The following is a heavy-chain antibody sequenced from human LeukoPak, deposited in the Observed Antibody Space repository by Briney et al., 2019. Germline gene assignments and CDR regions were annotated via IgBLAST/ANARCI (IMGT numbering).Heavy chain of an antibody. Sequence: GSLRLSCAASGFTFSSYAMSWVRQPPGKGLEWIGSIYYSGSTYYNPSLKSRVTISVDTSKNQFSLKLSSVTAADTAVYYCGSYRYSDAFDIWGQGTMVTVSS. CDR3: GSYRYSDAFDI. CDR1: GFTFSSYA. V-gene: IGHV4-39*01. CDR2: IYYSGST. J-gene: IGHJ3*02. D-gene: IGHD3-16*02.